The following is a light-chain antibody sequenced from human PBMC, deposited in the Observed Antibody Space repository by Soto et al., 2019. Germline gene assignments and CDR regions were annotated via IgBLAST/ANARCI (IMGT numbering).Light chain of an antibody. CDR2: DAS. CDR3: QPRSLLIR. Sequence: ATLSLKTRERATLSCRASQSVSSYLAWYQQKPGQAPRLLIYDASNRATGIPARFSGSGSGTDFTLTISSLEPDDIPVYYSQPRSLLIRFGGRSK. CDR1: QSVSSY. J-gene: IGKJ4*01. V-gene: IGKV3-11*01.